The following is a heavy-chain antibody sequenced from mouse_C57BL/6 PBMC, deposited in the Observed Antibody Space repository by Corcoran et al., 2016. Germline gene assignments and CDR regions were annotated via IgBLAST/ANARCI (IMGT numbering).Heavy chain of an antibody. CDR3: ARGHYYGSSYVGAMDY. CDR2: INTYSGVP. J-gene: IGHJ4*01. Sequence: QIQLVQSGPELKKPGETVKISCKASGYTFTTYGMSWVKQAPGKGLKWMGWINTYSGVPTYADDFKGRFAFSLETSARTAYLQINNLKNEDTATYFCARGHYYGSSYVGAMDYWGQGTAVTVSS. D-gene: IGHD1-1*01. V-gene: IGHV9-3*01. CDR1: GYTFTTYG.